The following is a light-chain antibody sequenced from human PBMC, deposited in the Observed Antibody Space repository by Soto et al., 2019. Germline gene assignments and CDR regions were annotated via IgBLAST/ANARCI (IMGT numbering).Light chain of an antibody. J-gene: IGKJ3*01. Sequence: TQMTQSPLSLSASVGEKIIITCRASRDVGSDVSWYQQKPGQAPKLVIYAASNLYTGVPSRFSGSGSGTEFTLTISSLQPDDFATYYCQQYNRAFTFGPGTKVDIK. CDR1: RDVGSD. CDR2: AAS. CDR3: QQYNRAFT. V-gene: IGKV1-17*01.